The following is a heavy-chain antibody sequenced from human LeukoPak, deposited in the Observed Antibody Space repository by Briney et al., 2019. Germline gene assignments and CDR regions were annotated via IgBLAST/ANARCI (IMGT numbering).Heavy chain of an antibody. V-gene: IGHV4-4*02. D-gene: IGHD2-15*01. CDR3: ASQGGLRNDF. Sequence: SETLSLTCGVSGGSITSRDCWSWVRQPPGKGLEWIGEICLDGRIHYTPSLKSRISISIDRSKDQFSLNLISVAAADTAIYFCASQGGLRNDFWGQGTLVTVSS. CDR2: ICLDGRI. J-gene: IGHJ4*02. CDR1: GGSITSRDC.